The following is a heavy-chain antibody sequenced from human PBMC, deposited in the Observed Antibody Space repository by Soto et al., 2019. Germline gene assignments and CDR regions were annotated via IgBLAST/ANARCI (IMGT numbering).Heavy chain of an antibody. D-gene: IGHD5-12*01. Sequence: QVQLVQSGAEVKKPGASVKVSCKASGYTFSDYYVHWVRQAPGQGLEWMGWINPYSGATNYAQKFQDWVTMSGDASVSTAYCELTTLVSDDTAVYYCARARANVAPNWFDPWGQGTLVIVSS. CDR2: INPYSGAT. J-gene: IGHJ5*02. V-gene: IGHV1-2*04. CDR1: GYTFSDYY. CDR3: ARARANVAPNWFDP.